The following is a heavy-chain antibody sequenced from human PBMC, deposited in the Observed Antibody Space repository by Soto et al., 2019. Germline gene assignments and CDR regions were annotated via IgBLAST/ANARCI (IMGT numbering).Heavy chain of an antibody. Sequence: GGSLRLSCAASGFTFISYAMSRVRQATGKGLEWVSAISGSGGSTYYADSVKGRFTISRDNSKNTLYLQMNSLRAEDTAVYYCAKGTTTVTTWFRWFDPWGQGTLVTVSS. D-gene: IGHD4-17*01. CDR2: ISGSGGST. J-gene: IGHJ5*02. V-gene: IGHV3-23*01. CDR1: GFTFISYA. CDR3: AKGTTTVTTWFRWFDP.